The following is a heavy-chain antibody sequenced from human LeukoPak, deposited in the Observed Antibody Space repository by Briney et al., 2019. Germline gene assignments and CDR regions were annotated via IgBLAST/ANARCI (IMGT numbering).Heavy chain of an antibody. V-gene: IGHV4-59*01. Sequence: SETLSLTCTVSGGSISSYYWSWIRQPPGKGLEWIGYIYYSGSTNYNPSLKSRVTISVDTSKNQFSLKLSSVTAADTAVYYCARSSVGYDFWSGSFDYWGQGXLVTV. CDR3: ARSSVGYDFWSGSFDY. CDR2: IYYSGST. J-gene: IGHJ4*02. CDR1: GGSISSYY. D-gene: IGHD3-3*01.